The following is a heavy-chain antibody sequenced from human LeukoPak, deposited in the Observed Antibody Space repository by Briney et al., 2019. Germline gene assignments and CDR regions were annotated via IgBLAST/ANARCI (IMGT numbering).Heavy chain of an antibody. D-gene: IGHD3-10*01. CDR2: ISGSGGST. CDR1: GFTFSSYA. Sequence: GGSLRLSCAASGFTFSSYAMSWVRQAPGKGLEWVSAISGSGGSTYYADSVKGRFTISRDNSKNTLYLQMNSLRAEDTAVYYCAKSPRGVLLWFGEFFDYWGQGTLVTVSS. CDR3: AKSPRGVLLWFGEFFDY. V-gene: IGHV3-23*01. J-gene: IGHJ4*02.